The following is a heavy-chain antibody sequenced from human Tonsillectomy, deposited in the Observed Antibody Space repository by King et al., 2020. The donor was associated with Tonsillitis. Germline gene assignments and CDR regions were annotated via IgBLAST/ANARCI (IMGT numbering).Heavy chain of an antibody. CDR1: GFTFSSYA. J-gene: IGHJ6*02. Sequence: VQLVESGGGLIQPGGSLRLSCAASGFTFSSYAMNWVRQAPGKGLEWVSGISGSGGSTYYADSVKGRFAISRDNSKNTLYLQMNSLRAEDTALYYCAKDRDFWSSHGMDVWGQGTTVTVSS. D-gene: IGHD3-3*01. CDR2: ISGSGGST. V-gene: IGHV3-23*04. CDR3: AKDRDFWSSHGMDV.